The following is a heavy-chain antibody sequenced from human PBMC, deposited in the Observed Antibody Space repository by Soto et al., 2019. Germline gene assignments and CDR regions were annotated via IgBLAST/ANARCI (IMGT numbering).Heavy chain of an antibody. CDR2: IYYSGST. CDR1: GGSISSGGYY. V-gene: IGHV4-31*03. Sequence: SETLSLTCTVSGGSISSGGYYLSWIRQHPGKGLEWIGYIYYSGSTNYNPSLKSRVTISVDTSKNQFSLKLTSVTAADTAVYYCARDKITGLFDYWGQGTLVTVSS. J-gene: IGHJ4*02. D-gene: IGHD2-8*02. CDR3: ARDKITGLFDY.